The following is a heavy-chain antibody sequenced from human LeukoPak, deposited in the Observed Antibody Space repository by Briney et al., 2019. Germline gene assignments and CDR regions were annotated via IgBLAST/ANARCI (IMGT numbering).Heavy chain of an antibody. CDR2: INPNSGGT. V-gene: IGHV1-2*02. J-gene: IGHJ6*03. CDR3: ARDQGGSSWYYYYYRDV. D-gene: IGHD6-13*01. CDR1: GYTFTGYY. Sequence: ASVTDSCQASGYTFTGYYMHWVRQPPGQGLEWMRWINPNSGGTKYAQKLEGRVSVARDTPISTARMELSRLRTDDKAVYYGARDQGGSSWYYYYYRDVGGKGPTVTVSS.